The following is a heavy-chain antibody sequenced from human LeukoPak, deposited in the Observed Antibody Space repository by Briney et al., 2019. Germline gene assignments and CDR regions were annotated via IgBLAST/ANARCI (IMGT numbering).Heavy chain of an antibody. Sequence: ASVKVSCKASGYTFTSYGISWVRQAPGQGLEWMGWISAHYGNTTYAQKLQGRLTMTTDTSTTTAYMELRSLRSDDTAVYYCARVSCDILTGCSYYMDVWGKGTTVTVSS. CDR3: ARVSCDILTGCSYYMDV. D-gene: IGHD3-9*01. CDR2: ISAHYGNT. V-gene: IGHV1-18*01. CDR1: GYTFTSYG. J-gene: IGHJ6*03.